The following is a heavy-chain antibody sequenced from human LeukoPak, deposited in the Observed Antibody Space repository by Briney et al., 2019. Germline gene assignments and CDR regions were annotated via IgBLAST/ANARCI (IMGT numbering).Heavy chain of an antibody. D-gene: IGHD4-23*01. J-gene: IGHJ6*03. CDR3: ARLDGGNSGYYYYYYMDV. V-gene: IGHV3-69-1*01. CDR1: EFTVSSSY. Sequence: GGSLRLSCAASEFTVSSSYMNWVRQAPGKGLEWVSYISSSSTIYYADSVKGRFTISRDNAKNSLYLQMNSLRAEDTAVYYCARLDGGNSGYYYYYYMDVWGKGTTVTVSS. CDR2: ISSSSTI.